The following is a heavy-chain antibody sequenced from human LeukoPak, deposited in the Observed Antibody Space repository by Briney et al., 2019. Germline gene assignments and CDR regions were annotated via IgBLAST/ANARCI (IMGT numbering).Heavy chain of an antibody. CDR2: ISYDGSNK. CDR1: GFTFSSYA. J-gene: IGHJ4*02. Sequence: PGGSLRLSCAASGFTFSSYAMHWVRQAPGKGLEWVAVISYDGSNKYYADSVKGRFTISRDNSKNTLYLQMNSLRAEDTAVYYCARDFLNPVRGSPNFDYWGQGTLVTVSS. CDR3: ARDFLNPVRGSPNFDY. D-gene: IGHD3-10*01. V-gene: IGHV3-30-3*01.